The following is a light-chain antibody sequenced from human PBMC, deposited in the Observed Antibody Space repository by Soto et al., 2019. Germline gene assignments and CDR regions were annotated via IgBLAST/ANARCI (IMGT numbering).Light chain of an antibody. Sequence: EIVLTQSPGTLSLSPGARATLSCRASQSVSSSYLAWYQQKPGQAPRLLIYGASSRATGIPDRFSGSGSGTDFTLTISRLEPEDFAVYYCQQYRNSLYTFGQGTKLEIK. CDR1: QSVSSSY. V-gene: IGKV3-20*01. CDR2: GAS. CDR3: QQYRNSLYT. J-gene: IGKJ2*01.